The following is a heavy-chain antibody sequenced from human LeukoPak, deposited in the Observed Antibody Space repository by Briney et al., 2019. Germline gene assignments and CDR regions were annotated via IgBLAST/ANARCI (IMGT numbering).Heavy chain of an antibody. Sequence: PGGSLRLSCAASGFTFSSYSMNWVRQAPGKGLEWVSSISSSSSYIYYADSVKGRFTISRDNAKNSLYLQMNSLRAEDTAVYYCASAPESYYDFWSGYYPLDCWGQGTLVTVSS. CDR1: GFTFSSYS. J-gene: IGHJ4*02. CDR2: ISSSSSYI. CDR3: ASAPESYYDFWSGYYPLDC. D-gene: IGHD3-3*01. V-gene: IGHV3-21*01.